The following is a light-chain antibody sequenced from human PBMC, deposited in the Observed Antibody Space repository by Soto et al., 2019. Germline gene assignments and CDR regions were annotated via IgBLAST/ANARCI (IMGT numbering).Light chain of an antibody. CDR3: HSHDNSLSDTYV. CDR1: SSNIGAGYD. J-gene: IGLJ1*01. CDR2: GNN. V-gene: IGLV1-40*01. Sequence: QSVLTQPPSMSGAPGQRVTISCTGSSSNIGAGYDVHWYQQLPGKAPRLLIFGNNNRPSRVPDRFSGSKSGTSASLAITGLQAKDEADYYCHSHDNSLSDTYVFGTGTKVTVL.